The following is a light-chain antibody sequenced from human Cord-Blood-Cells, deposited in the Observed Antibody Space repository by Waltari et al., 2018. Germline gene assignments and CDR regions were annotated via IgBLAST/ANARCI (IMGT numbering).Light chain of an antibody. J-gene: IGKJ3*01. CDR2: GAS. Sequence: EIVMTQSPATLSVSPGERATPSCRASQGVTSNLAWYQQKPGQAPRLLIYGASTRATGIPARFSGSGSGTEFTLTISSLQSEDFAVYYCQQYNNWPPFTFGPGTKVDIK. V-gene: IGKV3D-15*01. CDR3: QQYNNWPPFT. CDR1: QGVTSN.